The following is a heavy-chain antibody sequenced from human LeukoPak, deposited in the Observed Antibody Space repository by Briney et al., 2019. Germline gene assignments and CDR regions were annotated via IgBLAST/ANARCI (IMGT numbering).Heavy chain of an antibody. D-gene: IGHD5-18*01. CDR2: INPSSGGT. V-gene: IGHV1-46*01. Sequence: ASVKVSCKASGYAFTSYYIHRVRQAPGQGLEWMGVINPSSGGTSYAQKFQGRVTMTRDTSTGTVYMALSSLRSEDTAVYYCARPGYSYGLDYWGQGTLVTVSS. J-gene: IGHJ4*02. CDR1: GYAFTSYY. CDR3: ARPGYSYGLDY.